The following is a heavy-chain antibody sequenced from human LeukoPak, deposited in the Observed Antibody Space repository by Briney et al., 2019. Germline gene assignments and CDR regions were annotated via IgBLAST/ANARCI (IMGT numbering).Heavy chain of an antibody. V-gene: IGHV1-18*01. CDR3: ARDGGLGFDAFDI. J-gene: IGHJ3*02. D-gene: IGHD3-10*01. CDR2: ISASNGNT. Sequence: ASVKVSCKASGYTFTRYGISWVRQAPGQGLQWLGWISASNGNTNYAQKLQGRVTMTTDTSTSTAYMELRSLRSDDTAVYYCARDGGLGFDAFDIWGQGTMVTVSS. CDR1: GYTFTRYG.